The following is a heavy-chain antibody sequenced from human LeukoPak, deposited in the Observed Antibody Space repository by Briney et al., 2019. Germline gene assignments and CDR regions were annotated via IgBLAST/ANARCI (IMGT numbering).Heavy chain of an antibody. Sequence: GGSLRLSCAASGFTFSSYRMNWVRQAPGRGLEWVSSISSSNSYIYYADSVKGRFTISRDNAKNILFLQMNSLRAEDTAIYYCAREWDSWGQGTLVTVSS. CDR3: AREWDS. J-gene: IGHJ4*02. CDR1: GFTFSSYR. V-gene: IGHV3-21*06. CDR2: ISSSNSYI.